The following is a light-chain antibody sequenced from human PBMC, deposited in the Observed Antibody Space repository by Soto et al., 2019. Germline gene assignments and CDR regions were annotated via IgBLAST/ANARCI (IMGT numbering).Light chain of an antibody. CDR3: QQSYSTPPIT. J-gene: IGKJ5*01. CDR1: QSISNY. Sequence: DIQMNQSPSSLSSSLGDSVTITCRASQSISNYLNWYQQKPRKAPKLLIYAAYSLQSGVPSRFSGSGSGTDFTLTISSLQPEDFAIYYCQQSYSTPPITFGQGTRLEIK. CDR2: AAY. V-gene: IGKV1-39*01.